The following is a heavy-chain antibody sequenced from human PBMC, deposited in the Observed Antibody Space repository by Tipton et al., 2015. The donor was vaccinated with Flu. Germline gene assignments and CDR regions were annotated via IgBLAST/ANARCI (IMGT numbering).Heavy chain of an antibody. Sequence: LRLSCTVSGGSISTYYWSWIRQPPGKGLEWIGYIYYSGSTNYNPSLKSRITISVDTSKNQFSLSLNSLTAADTAVYYCARCSWFWYFDLWGRGTQVTVSS. CDR2: IYYSGST. D-gene: IGHD2-15*01. V-gene: IGHV4-59*12. CDR1: GGSISTYY. CDR3: ARCSWFWYFDL. J-gene: IGHJ2*01.